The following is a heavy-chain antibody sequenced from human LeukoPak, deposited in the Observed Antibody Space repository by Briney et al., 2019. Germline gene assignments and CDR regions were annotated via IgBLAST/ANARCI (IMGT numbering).Heavy chain of an antibody. J-gene: IGHJ3*02. CDR3: AKEKYSGSYGTDAFDI. Sequence: GGSLRLSCAASGFTFDDYAMHWVRQAPGKGLEWVSGISWNSGSIGYADSVKGRSTISRDNAKNSLYLQMNSLRAEDTALYYCAKEKYSGSYGTDAFDIWGQGTMVTVSS. CDR2: ISWNSGSI. D-gene: IGHD1-26*01. CDR1: GFTFDDYA. V-gene: IGHV3-9*01.